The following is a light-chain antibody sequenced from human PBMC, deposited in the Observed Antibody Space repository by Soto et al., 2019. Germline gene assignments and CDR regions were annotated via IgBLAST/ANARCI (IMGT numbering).Light chain of an antibody. V-gene: IGKV3-20*01. J-gene: IGKJ1*01. CDR1: QSVSSSY. CDR3: QQYGSSPQT. CDR2: GAS. Sequence: EIELTQSPVTLSLSPGERATLSCRASQSVSSSYLAWYQQKPGQAPRLLIYGASSRATDIPDRITGSGSGTDFTLTISRLEPEDFAVYYCQQYGSSPQTFGQGTKVDIK.